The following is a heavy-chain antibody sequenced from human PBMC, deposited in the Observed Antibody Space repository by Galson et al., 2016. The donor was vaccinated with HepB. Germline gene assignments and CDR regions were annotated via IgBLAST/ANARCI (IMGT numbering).Heavy chain of an antibody. D-gene: IGHD3-22*01. Sequence: SVKVSCKVSGYSLSKLSIHWVRQAPEKGLEYMGAFDPEDGTVYAQKWQGRVTMTGDTSTDTAHMELNNLRSEDTAVYYCASDYYDNSGTYYSFGSWGQGTLVIVSS. CDR3: ASDYYDNSGTYYSFGS. J-gene: IGHJ5*02. CDR2: FDPEDGT. V-gene: IGHV1-24*01. CDR1: GYSLSKLS.